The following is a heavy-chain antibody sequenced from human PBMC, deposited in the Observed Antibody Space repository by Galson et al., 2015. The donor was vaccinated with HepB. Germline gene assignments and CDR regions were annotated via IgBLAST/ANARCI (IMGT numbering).Heavy chain of an antibody. CDR3: AKVRRITGTTDWFDP. J-gene: IGHJ5*02. D-gene: IGHD1-20*01. Sequence: SLRLSCAASGFTFSSYAMSWVRQAPGKGLEWVSAISGSGGSTYYADSVKGRFTISRDNSKNTLYLQMNSLRAEDTAVYYCAKVRRITGTTDWFDPWGQGTLVTVSS. V-gene: IGHV3-23*01. CDR2: ISGSGGST. CDR1: GFTFSSYA.